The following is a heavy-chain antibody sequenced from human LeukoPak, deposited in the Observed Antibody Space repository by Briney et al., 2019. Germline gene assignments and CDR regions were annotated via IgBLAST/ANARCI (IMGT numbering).Heavy chain of an antibody. J-gene: IGHJ4*02. CDR1: GFTFDDYA. D-gene: IGHD3-22*01. V-gene: IGHV3-9*03. CDR3: AKDSSPYYYDSSGYDY. CDR2: ISWNSGSI. Sequence: GGSLRLSCAASGFTFDDYAMHWVRQAPGKGLEWVSGISWNSGSIGYADSVKGRFTISRDNAKNSLYLQMNSLRAEDMALYYCAKDSSPYYYDSSGYDYWGQGTLVTVSS.